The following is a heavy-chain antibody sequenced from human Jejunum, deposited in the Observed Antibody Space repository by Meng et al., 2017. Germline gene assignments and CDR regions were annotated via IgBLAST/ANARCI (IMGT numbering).Heavy chain of an antibody. V-gene: IGHV4-4*07. J-gene: IGHJ4*02. D-gene: IGHD3-22*01. Sequence: SETLSLTCTVFSGSISSYYWTWIRQPAGKELEWIGRISASGSTNYNPSLKSRVTMSVDPSKSQFSLKLSSVTAADTAVYYCARAAYYYDSTNYYYESHFDYWGQGTLVTVSS. CDR1: SGSISSYY. CDR3: ARAAYYYDSTNYYYESHFDY. CDR2: ISASGST.